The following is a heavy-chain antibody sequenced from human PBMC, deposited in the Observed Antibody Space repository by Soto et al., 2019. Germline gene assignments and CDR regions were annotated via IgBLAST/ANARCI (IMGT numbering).Heavy chain of an antibody. CDR3: ARLYGIAAAGTSGYFDY. CDR1: GGSISSSSYY. Sequence: SETLSLTCTVSGGSISSSSYYWGWIRQPPGKGLEWIGSIYYSGSTYYNPSLKSRVTISVDTSKNQFSLKLSSVTAADTAVYYCARLYGIAAAGTSGYFDYWGQGTLVTVSS. D-gene: IGHD6-13*01. CDR2: IYYSGST. J-gene: IGHJ4*02. V-gene: IGHV4-39*01.